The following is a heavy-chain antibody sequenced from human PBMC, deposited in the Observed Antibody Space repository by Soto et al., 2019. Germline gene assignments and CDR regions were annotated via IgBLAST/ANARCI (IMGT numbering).Heavy chain of an antibody. CDR2: TIPIPDTT. D-gene: IGHD2-2*01. CDR3: ARSQGSSTSLAIYYYYYYGMDV. Sequence: QVQLVQSGAEVKKPGSSVKVSCKASGGTFSSYAISWVRQAPGQGLEWRGGTIPIPDTTNCAQKFQGRVTITADESTSTAYMELSSLRSEDTAVYYCARSQGSSTSLAIYYYYYYGMDVWGQGTTVTVSS. CDR1: GGTFSSYA. V-gene: IGHV1-69*01. J-gene: IGHJ6*02.